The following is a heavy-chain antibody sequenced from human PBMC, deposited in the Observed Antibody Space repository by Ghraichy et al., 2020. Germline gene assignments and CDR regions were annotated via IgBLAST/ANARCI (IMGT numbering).Heavy chain of an antibody. J-gene: IGHJ3*02. CDR2: IYYSGST. V-gene: IGHV4-59*08. D-gene: IGHD3-16*01. Sequence: SETLSLTCTVSGGSISSYYWSWIRQPPGKGLEWIGYIYYSGSTNYNPSLKSRVTISVDTSKNQFSLKLSSVTAADTAVYYCARLGMGELSAFDIWGQGTMVTVSS. CDR3: ARLGMGELSAFDI. CDR1: GGSISSYY.